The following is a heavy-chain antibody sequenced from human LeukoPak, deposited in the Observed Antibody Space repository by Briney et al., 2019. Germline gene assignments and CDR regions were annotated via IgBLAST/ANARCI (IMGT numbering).Heavy chain of an antibody. CDR2: IKEDGSEK. CDR3: AKDTWLVAVVQVFGY. D-gene: IGHD6-19*01. Sequence: QPGGSLRLSCAASGFSFSSYWMSWVRQPPGKGLEWVANIKEDGSEKNYVDSVKGRFTISRDNAKSSVYLQMNSLRAEDTAMYYCAKDTWLVAVVQVFGYWGQGILVTVSS. CDR1: GFSFSSYW. V-gene: IGHV3-7*03. J-gene: IGHJ4*02.